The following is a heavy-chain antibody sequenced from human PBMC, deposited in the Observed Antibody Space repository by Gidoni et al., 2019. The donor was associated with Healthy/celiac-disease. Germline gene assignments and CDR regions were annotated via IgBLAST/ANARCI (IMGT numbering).Heavy chain of an antibody. Sequence: QVQLVASGGGVVPPGRSLRLSCPASGFTFSSYAMHWVRQAPGKGLEWVAVISYDGSNKYYADSVKGRFTISRDNSKNTLYLQMNSLRAEDTAVYYYARQRGVGFYYGMDVWGQGTTVTVSS. J-gene: IGHJ6*02. V-gene: IGHV3-30*04. CDR2: ISYDGSNK. CDR3: ARQRGVGFYYGMDV. CDR1: GFTFSSYA.